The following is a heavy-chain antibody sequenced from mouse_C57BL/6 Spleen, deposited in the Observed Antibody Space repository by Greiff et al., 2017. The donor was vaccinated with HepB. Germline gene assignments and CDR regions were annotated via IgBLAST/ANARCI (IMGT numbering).Heavy chain of an antibody. CDR3: ARQKGGFDAMDY. V-gene: IGHV5-12*01. J-gene: IGHJ4*01. Sequence: EVMLVESGGGLVQPGGSLKLSCAASGFTFSDYYMYWVRQTPEKRLEWVAYISNGGGSTYYPDTVKGRFTISRDNAKNTLYLQMSRLKSEDTAMYYCARQKGGFDAMDYWGQGTSVTVSS. CDR2: ISNGGGST. CDR1: GFTFSDYY.